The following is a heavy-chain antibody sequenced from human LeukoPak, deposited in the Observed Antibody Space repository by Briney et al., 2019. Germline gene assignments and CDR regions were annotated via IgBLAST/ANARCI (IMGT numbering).Heavy chain of an antibody. Sequence: GGSLRLSCAASGFTFSSYSMNWVRQAPGKGLEWVSSISSSSSYIYYADSVKGRFTISRDNAKNSLYLQMNSLRAEDTAVYYCASLIAVAGNGPGFDYWGQGTLVTVSS. D-gene: IGHD6-19*01. CDR3: ASLIAVAGNGPGFDY. J-gene: IGHJ4*02. V-gene: IGHV3-21*01. CDR1: GFTFSSYS. CDR2: ISSSSSYI.